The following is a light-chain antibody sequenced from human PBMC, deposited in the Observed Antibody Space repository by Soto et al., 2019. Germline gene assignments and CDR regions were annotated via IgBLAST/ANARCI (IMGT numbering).Light chain of an antibody. CDR3: SSYTSDITPYV. V-gene: IGLV2-14*01. Sequence: QCVLPKPSSVSGSPGRSISISRPGTSSDGGGYNYVCWYQQHPGKAPKLTIYDVSTRPSGVSNRFSGSKSGNTASLTISGLQAEDEADYYCSSYTSDITPYVFGAGTKVTVL. CDR2: DVS. J-gene: IGLJ1*01. CDR1: SSDGGGYNY.